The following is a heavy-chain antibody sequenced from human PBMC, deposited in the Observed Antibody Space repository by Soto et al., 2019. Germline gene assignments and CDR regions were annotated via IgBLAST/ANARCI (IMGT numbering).Heavy chain of an antibody. D-gene: IGHD5-12*01. CDR2: IYYSGST. CDR1: GGSISSYY. CDR3: AREWLLDY. J-gene: IGHJ4*02. Sequence: QVQLQESGPGLVKPSETLSLTCTVSGGSISSYYWSWIRQPPGKGLEWIGYIYYSGSTNYNPSLXSXVXXSVDTSKNQFSLKLSSVTAADTAVYYCAREWLLDYWGQGTLVTVSS. V-gene: IGHV4-59*01.